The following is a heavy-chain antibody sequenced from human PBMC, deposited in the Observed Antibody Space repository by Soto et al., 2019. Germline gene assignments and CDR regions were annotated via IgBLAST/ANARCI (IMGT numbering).Heavy chain of an antibody. CDR3: ARSVAVPGAHIDY. V-gene: IGHV4-59*01. D-gene: IGHD6-19*01. CDR1: GDSISGSY. Sequence: SETLSLTCSVSGDSISGSYWSWIRQSPGKGLEWLGYVYYTGSTNYSPSLRSRVSISVDTSKNEFSLRLSSVTAADTAVYFCARSVAVPGAHIDYWGQGTQVTVSS. J-gene: IGHJ4*02. CDR2: VYYTGST.